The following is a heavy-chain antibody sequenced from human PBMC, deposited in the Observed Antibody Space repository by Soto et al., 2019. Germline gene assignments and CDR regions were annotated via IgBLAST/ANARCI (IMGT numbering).Heavy chain of an antibody. CDR2: ISYDGSNK. D-gene: IGHD1-1*01. CDR1: GFTFSSYG. J-gene: IGHJ4*02. V-gene: IGHV3-30*18. Sequence: GGSLRLSCAASGFTFSSYGMHWVRQAPGKGLEWVAVISYDGSNKYYADSVKGRFTISRDNSKNTLYLQMNSPRAEDTAVYYCAKDRSYGTSDYWGQGTLVTVSS. CDR3: AKDRSYGTSDY.